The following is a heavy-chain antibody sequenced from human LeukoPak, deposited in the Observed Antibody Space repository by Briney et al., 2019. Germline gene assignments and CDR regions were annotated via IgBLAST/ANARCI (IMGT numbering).Heavy chain of an antibody. V-gene: IGHV3-43*01. CDR2: ISWDGGST. D-gene: IGHD6-13*01. Sequence: GGSLRLSCAASGFTFDDYTMHWVRQAPGKGLEWVSLISWDGGSTYYADSVKGRFTISRDNSKNSLYLQMNSLRTEDTALYYYLPSSSWFGGFDYWGQGTLVTVSS. CDR1: GFTFDDYT. J-gene: IGHJ4*02. CDR3: LPSSSWFGGFDY.